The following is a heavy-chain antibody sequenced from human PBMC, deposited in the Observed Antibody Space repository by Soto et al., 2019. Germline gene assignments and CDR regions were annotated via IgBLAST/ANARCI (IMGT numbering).Heavy chain of an antibody. V-gene: IGHV1-69*02. CDR3: ARTYYYDSSGYPFDY. CDR1: GGTFSSYT. D-gene: IGHD3-22*01. Sequence: ASVKVSCKASGGTFSSYTISWVRQAPGQGLEWMGRIIPYNGITNYAQKFQGRVTMTTDKSTSTAYMELRSLRSDDTAVYYCARTYYYDSSGYPFDYWGQG. CDR2: IIPYNGIT. J-gene: IGHJ4*02.